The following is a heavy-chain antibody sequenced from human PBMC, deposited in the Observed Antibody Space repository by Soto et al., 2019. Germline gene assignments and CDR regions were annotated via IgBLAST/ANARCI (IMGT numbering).Heavy chain of an antibody. D-gene: IGHD1-20*01. CDR1: RYTFTAYF. CDR3: ARESYNWKYDY. Sequence: VASVKVSCKASRYTFTAYFIHWVRQAPGQGLEWMGWFNPNNGDTYYPQKFQGRLTMTRDTSINTAYMELSRLTSDDTAVYYCARESYNWKYDYWGQGSLVTVSS. V-gene: IGHV1-2*02. J-gene: IGHJ4*02. CDR2: FNPNNGDT.